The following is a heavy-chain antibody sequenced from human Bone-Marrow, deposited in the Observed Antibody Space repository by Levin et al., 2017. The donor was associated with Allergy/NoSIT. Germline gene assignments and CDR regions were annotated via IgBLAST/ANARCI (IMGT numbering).Heavy chain of an antibody. CDR2: ISYDGSYK. V-gene: IGHV3-33*05. Sequence: GGSLRLSCAASGLPFSVNGMTWVRQAPGKGLECVAFISYDGSYKYYADSVKGRFTISRDNSKNTLYLQMDSLRVEDTAVYNCARDFCTVTSCFDYWGQGTLVTVSS. J-gene: IGHJ4*02. D-gene: IGHD2-2*01. CDR1: GLPFSVNG. CDR3: ARDFCTVTSCFDY.